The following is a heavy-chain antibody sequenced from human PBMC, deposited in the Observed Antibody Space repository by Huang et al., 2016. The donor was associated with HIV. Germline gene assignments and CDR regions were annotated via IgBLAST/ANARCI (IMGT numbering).Heavy chain of an antibody. D-gene: IGHD6-19*01. J-gene: IGHJ2*01. V-gene: IGHV4-34*01. CDR1: GGSFHGYY. Sequence: QVQLYQWGAGPLRPSETLSLTCGVSGGSFHGYYWNWLRQSPGRGLEWIGEINHGGSTKYNPSLKSRVTISVDTSKIQFSLNLTSVTATDTAVYYCATSSSGGGWYLDIWGRGTLVSVS. CDR3: ATSSSGGGWYLDI. CDR2: INHGGST.